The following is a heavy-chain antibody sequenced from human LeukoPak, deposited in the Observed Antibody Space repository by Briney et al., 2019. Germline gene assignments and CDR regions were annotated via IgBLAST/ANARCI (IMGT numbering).Heavy chain of an antibody. V-gene: IGHV3-30-3*01. CDR1: GFTFSSYA. J-gene: IGHJ4*02. CDR3: ARGDYYDSSGYYELDY. Sequence: PGGSLRLSCAASGFTFSSYAMHWVRQAPGKGLEWVAVMSYDGSNKYYADSVKGRFTISRDNSKNTLYLQMNSLRAEDTAVYYCARGDYYDSSGYYELDYWGQGTLVTVSS. CDR2: MSYDGSNK. D-gene: IGHD3-22*01.